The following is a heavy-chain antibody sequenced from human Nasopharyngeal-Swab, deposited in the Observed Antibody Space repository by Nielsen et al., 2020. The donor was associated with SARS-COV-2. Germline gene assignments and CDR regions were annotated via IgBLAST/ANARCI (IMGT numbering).Heavy chain of an antibody. J-gene: IGHJ3*02. CDR1: GFTFSSYS. CDR3: ARDRWGWLPIGDAFDI. D-gene: IGHD2-21*01. V-gene: IGHV3-21*01. Sequence: GGSLRLSCAASGFTFSSYSMNWVRQAPGKGLEWVSSISSSSSYIYYADSVKGRFTISRDNAKNSLYLQMNSLRAEDTAVYYCARDRWGWLPIGDAFDIWGQGTMVT. CDR2: ISSSSSYI.